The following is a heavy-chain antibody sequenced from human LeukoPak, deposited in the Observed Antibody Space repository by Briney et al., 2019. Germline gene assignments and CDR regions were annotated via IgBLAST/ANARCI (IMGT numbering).Heavy chain of an antibody. CDR1: GFTFSSYK. Sequence: PGGSLRLSCEASGFTFSSYKMNWVRQAPGKGLEWVSAISGSGGSTYYADSVKGRFTISRDNSKNTLYLQMNSLRAEDTAVYYCARVVYYYDSSGYLFDYWGQGTLVTVSS. D-gene: IGHD3-22*01. V-gene: IGHV3-23*01. J-gene: IGHJ4*02. CDR3: ARVVYYYDSSGYLFDY. CDR2: ISGSGGST.